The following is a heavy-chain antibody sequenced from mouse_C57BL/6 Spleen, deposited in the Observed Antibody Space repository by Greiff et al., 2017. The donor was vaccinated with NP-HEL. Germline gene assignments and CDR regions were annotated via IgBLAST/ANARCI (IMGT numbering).Heavy chain of an antibody. Sequence: QVHVQQSGPGLVAPSQSLSITCTVSGFSLTSYGVHWVRQPPGKGLEWLVVIWSDGSTTYNSALKSRLSISKDNSKSQVFLKMNSLQTDDTAMYYCARHSDDYAWFAYWGQGTLVTVSA. CDR2: IWSDGST. CDR3: ARHSDDYAWFAY. J-gene: IGHJ3*01. D-gene: IGHD2-4*01. V-gene: IGHV2-6-1*01. CDR1: GFSLTSYG.